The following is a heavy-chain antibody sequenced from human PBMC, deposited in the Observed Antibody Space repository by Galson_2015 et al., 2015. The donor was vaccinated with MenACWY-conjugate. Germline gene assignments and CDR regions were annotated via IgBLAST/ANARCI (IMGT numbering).Heavy chain of an antibody. J-gene: IGHJ4*02. V-gene: IGHV3-21*01. CDR2: ISSSGNYI. D-gene: IGHD1-26*01. Sequence: SLRLSCAASGFTSSNYCMNWVRQAPGKGLEWVSSISSSGNYIYYADSVKGRFTLSRDNAKISLSLQMSSLRAEDTAVYYCARDQSTGSYRGPDFWGQGTLVTVSS. CDR3: ARDQSTGSYRGPDF. CDR1: GFTSSNYC.